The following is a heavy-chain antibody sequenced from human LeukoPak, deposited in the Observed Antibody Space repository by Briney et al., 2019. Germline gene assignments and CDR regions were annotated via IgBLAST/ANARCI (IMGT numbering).Heavy chain of an antibody. CDR2: ISAYNANT. J-gene: IGHJ3*02. CDR3: ARFTSLDVYAFDI. D-gene: IGHD1-1*01. Sequence: ASVKVSCKASGYTFNSSGISGVRRAPGQGLEWMGWISAYNANTNYARKLQGRVTMTTDTSTSTAHMELRSLRSDDTAVYYCARFTSLDVYAFDIWGQGTMVTVSS. V-gene: IGHV1-18*01. CDR1: GYTFNSSG.